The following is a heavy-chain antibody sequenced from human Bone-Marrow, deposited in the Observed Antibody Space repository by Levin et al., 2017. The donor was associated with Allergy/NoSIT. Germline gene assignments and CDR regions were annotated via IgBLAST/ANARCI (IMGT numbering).Heavy chain of an antibody. CDR3: ARDLDFGAHSAGYLYY. D-gene: IGHD4/OR15-4a*01. Sequence: GESLKISCEAFKFTFRNYAMHWVRQTPGKGLQWLSIISSDGLDTYYADSVKGRFTTSRDNSNNTLFLQVNSLTDADTAVYYCARDLDFGAHSAGYLYYWGQGVLVTVSS. CDR2: ISSDGLDT. J-gene: IGHJ4*02. V-gene: IGHV3-30*04. CDR1: KFTFRNYA.